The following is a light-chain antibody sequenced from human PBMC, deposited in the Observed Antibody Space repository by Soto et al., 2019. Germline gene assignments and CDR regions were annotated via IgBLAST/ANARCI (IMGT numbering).Light chain of an antibody. CDR1: QSVTSRF. J-gene: IGKJ5*01. Sequence: EIVLTQSPGTLSLSPGERATLSCRSSQSVTSRFLAWYKQKPGQAPRLVIYGASSRVTGIPARFSGSGSGTEFTLTISRLEPEDVEVYYCQQYDYWQLSFGQGTRLEIK. CDR2: GAS. CDR3: QQYDYWQLS. V-gene: IGKV3-20*01.